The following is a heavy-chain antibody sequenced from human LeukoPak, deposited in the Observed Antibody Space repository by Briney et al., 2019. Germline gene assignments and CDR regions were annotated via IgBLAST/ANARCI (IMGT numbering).Heavy chain of an antibody. CDR2: ISSSSDYT. CDR1: GFTFSDYY. CDR3: ARRNAFEI. V-gene: IGHV3-11*03. Sequence: GGSLRLSCAASGFTFSDYYMNWIRQAPGKGLEWVAYISSSSDYTNYADSVKGRFTVSRDNAKNSLYLQMNSLRAEDTAVYYCARRNAFEIWGQGTMVTVPS. J-gene: IGHJ3*02.